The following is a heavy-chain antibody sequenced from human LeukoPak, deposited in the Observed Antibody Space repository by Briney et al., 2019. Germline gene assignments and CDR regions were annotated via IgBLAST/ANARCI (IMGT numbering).Heavy chain of an antibody. CDR3: ARWSVTSGYYYYYYYYMDV. D-gene: IGHD3-22*01. CDR1: GYTFTRYY. CDR2: INPHSGGT. J-gene: IGHJ6*03. Sequence: GASLKVSCKASGYTFTRYYMHWVRQAPGQGLAWMGRINPHSGGTNYAQKFQGRVTITGDTPISTAYMELSRLRSDDTAVYYCARWSVTSGYYYYYYYYMDVWGKGTTVTVSS. V-gene: IGHV1-2*06.